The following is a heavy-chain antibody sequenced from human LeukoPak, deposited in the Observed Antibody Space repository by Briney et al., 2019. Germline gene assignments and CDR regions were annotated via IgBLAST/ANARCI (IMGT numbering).Heavy chain of an antibody. V-gene: IGHV1-69*05. J-gene: IGHJ3*02. Sequence: SVKVSCKASGGTFSSYAISWVRQAPGQGLEWMGRIIPIFGTANYAQKFQGRVTITTDESTSTAYMELSSLRSEDTAVYYCAGDHLTAYGDDAFDIWGQGTMVTVSS. D-gene: IGHD4-17*01. CDR1: GGTFSSYA. CDR3: AGDHLTAYGDDAFDI. CDR2: IIPIFGTA.